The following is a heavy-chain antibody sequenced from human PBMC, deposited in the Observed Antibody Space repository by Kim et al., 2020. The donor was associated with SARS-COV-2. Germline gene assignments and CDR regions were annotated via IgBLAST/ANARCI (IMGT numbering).Heavy chain of an antibody. V-gene: IGHV3-33*06. CDR2: IWNDGSNK. CDR1: GFTFSSYG. D-gene: IGHD3-10*01. CDR3: AKGEWYASWSYYYDY. J-gene: IGHJ4*02. Sequence: GGSLRLSCAASGFTFSSYGMHWVRQAPGKGLEWVAVIWNDGSNKYYTDSVKGRFTISRDNSKNTLYLQMNSLRAEDTAVDYCAKGEWYASWSYYYDYWGQGTLVSVSS.